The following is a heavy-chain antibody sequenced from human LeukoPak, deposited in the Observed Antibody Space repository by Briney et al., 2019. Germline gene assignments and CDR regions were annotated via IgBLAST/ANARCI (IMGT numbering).Heavy chain of an antibody. CDR1: GGTFSSYA. D-gene: IGHD2-15*01. CDR3: ARDRKGYCSGGSCYFPYYYYYGMDV. V-gene: IGHV1-69*13. J-gene: IGHJ6*02. Sequence: GASVKVSCKASGGTFSSYAISWVRQAPGQGLEWMGGIIPIFGTANYAQKFQGRVTITADESTSTAYMELSSLRSEDTAVYYCARDRKGYCSGGSCYFPYYYYYGMDVWGQGTTVTVSS. CDR2: IIPIFGTA.